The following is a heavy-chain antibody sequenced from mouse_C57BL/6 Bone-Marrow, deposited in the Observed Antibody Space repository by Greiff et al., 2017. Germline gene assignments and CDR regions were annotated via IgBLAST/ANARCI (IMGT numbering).Heavy chain of an antibody. CDR3: ARVVKENFDY. Sequence: EVQLQQSGPELVKPGASVKISCKASGYTFTDYYMNWVKQSHGKSLEWIGDINPNNGGTSYNQKFKGKATLTVDKSSSTAFMELRSLTSENSAVYYCARVVKENFDYWGKGTTLTVSS. D-gene: IGHD1-1*01. CDR2: INPNNGGT. CDR1: GYTFTDYY. J-gene: IGHJ2*01. V-gene: IGHV1-26*01.